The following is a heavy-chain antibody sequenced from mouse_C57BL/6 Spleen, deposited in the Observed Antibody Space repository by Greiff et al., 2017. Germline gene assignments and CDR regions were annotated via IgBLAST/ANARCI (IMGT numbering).Heavy chain of an antibody. CDR1: GYTFTSYW. Sequence: QVQLQQSGAELVMPGASVKLSCKASGYTFTSYWMHWVKQRPGQGLEWIGEIDPSDSDTNYNQKFKGKTTLTVDKSSSTAYMQLSSLTSEDSAVYYCASYDGYGGAYFDYWGQGTTLTVSS. CDR2: IDPSDSDT. D-gene: IGHD2-2*01. CDR3: ASYDGYGGAYFDY. V-gene: IGHV1-69*01. J-gene: IGHJ2*01.